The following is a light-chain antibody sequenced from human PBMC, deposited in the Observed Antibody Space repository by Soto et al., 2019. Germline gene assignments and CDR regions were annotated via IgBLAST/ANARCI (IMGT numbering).Light chain of an antibody. CDR3: QQYNSYPWK. J-gene: IGKJ1*01. Sequence: DIQMTQAPSTLSASVGDRVTITCRASQSISSWLAWYQQKPGKAPKLLIYKASSLESGVPSRFSGSGSGTKFTLTISSLQPDDFATYYCQQYNSYPWKFGQGTKVAIK. V-gene: IGKV1-5*03. CDR1: QSISSW. CDR2: KAS.